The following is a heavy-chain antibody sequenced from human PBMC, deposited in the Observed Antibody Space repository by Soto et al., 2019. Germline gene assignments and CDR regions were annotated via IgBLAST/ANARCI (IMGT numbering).Heavy chain of an antibody. Sequence: EVQLVETGGGLIQPGGSLTLSCAASGFSVSSTYMSWVRQAPGKGLQWVSVLYVGGTTYYANSVKGRFTISRDNSRNTLYLHPDSLTTEDTAVYYRARPPPTNSWPAALDYWGQGALVTVSS. V-gene: IGHV3-53*02. D-gene: IGHD2-15*01. CDR2: LYVGGTT. J-gene: IGHJ4*02. CDR1: GFSVSSTY. CDR3: ARPPPTNSWPAALDY.